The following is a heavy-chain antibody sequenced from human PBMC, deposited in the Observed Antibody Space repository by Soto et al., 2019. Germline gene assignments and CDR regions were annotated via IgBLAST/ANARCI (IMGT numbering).Heavy chain of an antibody. CDR2: MHYTGFS. CDR3: ARDAPPPTDIVVVPALPGGWFDP. Sequence: PSETLPLTCSFSGDSVASHYLTWIRQSPEKGLEWIGYMHYTGFSHYNPSLKSRVTISVDTSKNQFSLKLSSVTAADTAVYYCARDAPPPTDIVVVPALPGGWFDPWGQGTLVTVSS. D-gene: IGHD2-2*01. CDR1: GDSVASHY. V-gene: IGHV4-59*02. J-gene: IGHJ5*02.